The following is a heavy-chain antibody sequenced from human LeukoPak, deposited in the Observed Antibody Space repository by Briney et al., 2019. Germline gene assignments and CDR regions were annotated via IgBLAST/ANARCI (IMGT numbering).Heavy chain of an antibody. CDR2: ISYSGTN. J-gene: IGHJ5*02. Sequence: SETLSLTCTVSGGSVSSSSYYWGWVRQPPGKGLEWIGSISYSGTNYNNPSLKSRVSISIDTSKNQFSVKLTSVTAAHTAMYYCASLGTLRSWGQGTLVTVSS. D-gene: IGHD7-27*01. CDR3: ASLGTLRS. V-gene: IGHV4-39*01. CDR1: GGSVSSSSYY.